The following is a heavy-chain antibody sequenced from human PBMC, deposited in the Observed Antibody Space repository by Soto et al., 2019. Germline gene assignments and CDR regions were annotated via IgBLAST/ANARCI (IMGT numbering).Heavy chain of an antibody. Sequence: QVQLVQSGAEVKKPGSSVKVSCKASGGTFSSYTISWVRQAPGQGLEWMGRIIPILGIANYAQKFQGRVTITADKSTSTAYRELSSLRSEDTAVDYCHSRSGDRYNWFDPWGQGTLVTVSS. J-gene: IGHJ5*02. V-gene: IGHV1-69*02. D-gene: IGHD4-17*01. CDR2: IIPILGIA. CDR3: HSRSGDRYNWFDP. CDR1: GGTFSSYT.